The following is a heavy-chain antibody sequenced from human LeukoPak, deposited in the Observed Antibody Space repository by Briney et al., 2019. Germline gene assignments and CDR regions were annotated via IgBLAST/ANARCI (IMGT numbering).Heavy chain of an antibody. V-gene: IGHV3-74*01. D-gene: IGHD5-18*01. CDR1: ASTFSTYS. J-gene: IGHJ5*01. Sequence: GRSLRLACAPAASTFSTYSIRWVSQIPRKGLVWLSRIHYDGTYTTYVDSVRERFTISRDNTKSTLYLQMNSLRDDDTPVYYCARGAEGHNYGELDSWGQGTLVTVSS. CDR2: IHYDGTYT. CDR3: ARGAEGHNYGELDS.